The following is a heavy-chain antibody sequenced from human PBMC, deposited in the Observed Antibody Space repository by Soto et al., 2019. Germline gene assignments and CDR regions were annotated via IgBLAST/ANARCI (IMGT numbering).Heavy chain of an antibody. V-gene: IGHV3-74*01. CDR3: GRLIGATDPFDH. CDR2: ITSDGSSA. J-gene: IGHJ4*02. CDR1: GFTFSSYW. Sequence: EVQLVESGGGLVQPGGSLRLSCAASGFTFSSYWMYWVRQTPGKGLVWVSRITSDGSSASYADSVKGRFTISRDNAMNTLSLQMNSLRAEDTAAYYCGRLIGATDPFDHWGQGTLVTVSS. D-gene: IGHD1-26*01.